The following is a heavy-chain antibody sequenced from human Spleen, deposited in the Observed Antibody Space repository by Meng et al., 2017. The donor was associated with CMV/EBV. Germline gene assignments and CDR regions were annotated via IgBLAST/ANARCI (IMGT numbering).Heavy chain of an antibody. D-gene: IGHD6-6*01. CDR3: ARGRGGIEYSSSSRTYYYGLNV. Sequence: SETLSLTCTVSGGSISSSSYYWDWIRQPPGKGLEWIGTIYYGGSTYYIPSLQSRVTISVDTSENQFSLKVNSVTAADTAVYYCARGRGGIEYSSSSRTYYYGLNVWGQGTTVTVSS. J-gene: IGHJ6*02. CDR1: GGSISSSSYY. V-gene: IGHV4-39*01. CDR2: IYYGGST.